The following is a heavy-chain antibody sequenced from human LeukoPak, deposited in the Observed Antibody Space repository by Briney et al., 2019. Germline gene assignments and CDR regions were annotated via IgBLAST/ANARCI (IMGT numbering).Heavy chain of an antibody. V-gene: IGHV1-8*03. CDR1: GYIFTSYD. J-gene: IGHJ5*02. CDR3: ARSAYYDFWSSLADWFDP. D-gene: IGHD3-3*01. CDR2: MNPNSGNT. Sequence: ASVKVSCKASGYIFTSYDINWVRQATGQGLEWMGWMNPNSGNTGYAQKFQGRVTITRNTSISTAYMELSSLRSEDTAVYYCARSAYYDFWSSLADWFDPWGQGTLVTVSS.